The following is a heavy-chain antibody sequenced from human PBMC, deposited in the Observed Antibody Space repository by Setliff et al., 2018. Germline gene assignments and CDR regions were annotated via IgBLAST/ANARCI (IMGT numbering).Heavy chain of an antibody. Sequence: PSETLSLTCRVSGDSISDYHWSWIRQPPGQGLEWIGYIYSSGRTNYNPSLKSRVTISFNTSKNQISLKLNSVTPADTAVYYCARGSEFYYGSGTTDSWGPGTLVTVSS. CDR3: ARGSEFYYGSGTTDS. CDR1: GDSISDYH. D-gene: IGHD3-10*01. CDR2: IYSSGRT. V-gene: IGHV4-59*01. J-gene: IGHJ4*02.